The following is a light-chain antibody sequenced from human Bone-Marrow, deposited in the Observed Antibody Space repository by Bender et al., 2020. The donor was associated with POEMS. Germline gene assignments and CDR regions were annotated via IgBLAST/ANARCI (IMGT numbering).Light chain of an antibody. Sequence: QSVLTQPASVSGSPGQSITISCTGTSSDVGSYNFVSWYQQPPGKAPKLMIYEGSKRPSGVSNRFSGSNSGNTASLTISGLQPEDEADYYCSSYTSSMTLVVFGGGTKLTVL. CDR1: SSDVGSYNF. CDR2: EGS. J-gene: IGLJ3*02. V-gene: IGLV2-14*02. CDR3: SSYTSSMTLVV.